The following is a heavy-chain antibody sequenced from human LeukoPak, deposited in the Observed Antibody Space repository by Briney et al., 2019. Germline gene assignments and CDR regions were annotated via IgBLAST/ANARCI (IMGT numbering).Heavy chain of an antibody. D-gene: IGHD3-10*01. CDR3: ARDSTLITYYYGSGSYYNGPFDY. CDR1: GFTFSSYA. CDR2: ISYDGSNK. V-gene: IGHV3-30*04. J-gene: IGHJ4*02. Sequence: GGSLRLSCAASGFTFSSYAMHWVRQAPGKGLEWVAVISYDGSNKYYADSVKGRFTISRDNSKNTLYLQMNSLRAEDTAVYYCARDSTLITYYYGSGSYYNGPFDYWGQGTLVTVSS.